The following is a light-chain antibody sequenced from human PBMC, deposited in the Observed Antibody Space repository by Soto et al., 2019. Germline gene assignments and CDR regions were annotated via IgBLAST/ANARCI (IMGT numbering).Light chain of an antibody. Sequence: EIVLTQSPATLSLSPGERATLSCRACQSVSSYLAWYQQKPGQAPRLLIYDASNRATGIPARFSGSGSGTDFTLTISSLEPEDFAVYYCQQRSNWPPRITFGQGTRLEI. CDR3: QQRSNWPPRIT. CDR1: QSVSSY. V-gene: IGKV3-11*01. J-gene: IGKJ5*01. CDR2: DAS.